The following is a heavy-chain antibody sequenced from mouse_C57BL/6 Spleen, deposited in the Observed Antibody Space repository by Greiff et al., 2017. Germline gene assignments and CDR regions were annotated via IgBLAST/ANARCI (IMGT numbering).Heavy chain of an antibody. CDR1: GYTFTSYW. D-gene: IGHD2-5*01. CDR2: IDPSDSYT. Sequence: QVQLQQPGAELVMPGASVKLSCKASGYTFTSYWMHWVKQRPGQGLEWIGEIDPSDSYTNYNQKFKGKSTLTVDKSSSTAYMQLSSLTSEDSAVYYCARGYRNRAGFAYWGQGTLVTVSA. J-gene: IGHJ3*01. CDR3: ARGYRNRAGFAY. V-gene: IGHV1-69*01.